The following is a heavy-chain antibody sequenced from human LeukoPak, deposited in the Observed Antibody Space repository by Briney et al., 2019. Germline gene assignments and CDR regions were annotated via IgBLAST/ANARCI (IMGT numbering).Heavy chain of an antibody. D-gene: IGHD5-18*01. CDR2: IYPGDSDT. J-gene: IGHJ2*01. V-gene: IGHV5-51*01. CDR1: GYIYTSYW. Sequence: GESLKISCNSSGYIYTSYWIGWVRQMPGKGLEWMGIIYPGDSDTRYSPSFQGQVTISADKSISTAYLQWSSLKASDTAMYYCARRRAWIQDWYFDLWGRGTLVTVSS. CDR3: ARRRAWIQDWYFDL.